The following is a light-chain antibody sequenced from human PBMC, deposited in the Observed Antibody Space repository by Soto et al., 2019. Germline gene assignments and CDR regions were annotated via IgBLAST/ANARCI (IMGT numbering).Light chain of an antibody. Sequence: DIQMTQSPSTLSASVGDRVTITCRASQSISSWLAWYQQKPGKAPNLLIYKASSLESGVPSRFSGSGSGTEFTLTISSLQPDDFATYYCQQYNSYSVTFGPGTKVEIE. CDR1: QSISSW. CDR3: QQYNSYSVT. V-gene: IGKV1-5*03. CDR2: KAS. J-gene: IGKJ1*01.